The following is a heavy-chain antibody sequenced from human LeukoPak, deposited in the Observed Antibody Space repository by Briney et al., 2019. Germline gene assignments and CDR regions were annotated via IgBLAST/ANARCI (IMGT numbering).Heavy chain of an antibody. CDR3: ARDRNLVRGVIGYAFDI. V-gene: IGHV4-59*01. Sequence: SETLSLTCTGSGVSISDYYWSWLRQPPGKGREGMGYIYYSGSTNYNPSLKSRVTISLDTSKNQFSLTLSSVTAADTAVYYCARDRNLVRGVIGYAFDIWGQGTMVTVSS. D-gene: IGHD3-10*01. CDR2: IYYSGST. J-gene: IGHJ3*02. CDR1: GVSISDYY.